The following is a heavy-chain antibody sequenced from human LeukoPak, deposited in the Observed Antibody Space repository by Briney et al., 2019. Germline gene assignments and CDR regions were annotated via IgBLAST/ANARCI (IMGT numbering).Heavy chain of an antibody. CDR2: IYRGGST. J-gene: IGHJ4*02. Sequence: GGSLRLSCAASGFTVSSNYMSWVRQAPGKGLEWVSVIYRGGSTYYADSAKGRFTISRDNSKNTLYLQMNNLRAEDTAVYYCAMATWVGGLDYWGQGTLVTVSS. CDR3: AMATWVGGLDY. V-gene: IGHV3-66*01. D-gene: IGHD1-26*01. CDR1: GFTVSSNY.